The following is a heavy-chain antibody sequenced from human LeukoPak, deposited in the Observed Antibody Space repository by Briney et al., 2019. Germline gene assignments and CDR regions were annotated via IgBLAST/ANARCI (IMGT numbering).Heavy chain of an antibody. V-gene: IGHV4-59*01. CDR3: ARDLGADYGDYVFDP. J-gene: IGHJ5*02. CDR1: GGSMSTYY. Sequence: SETPSLTCSVSGGSMSTYYWNWLRQPPRKGLEWIGYIYYSGSTNYHPSLKSRVTISVDTSKNQFSLKLSSVTAADTAVYYCARDLGADYGDYVFDPWGQGTLVTVSS. D-gene: IGHD4-17*01. CDR2: IYYSGST.